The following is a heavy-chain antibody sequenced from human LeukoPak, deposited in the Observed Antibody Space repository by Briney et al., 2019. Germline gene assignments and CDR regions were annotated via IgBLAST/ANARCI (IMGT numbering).Heavy chain of an antibody. CDR2: IIPILGIA. J-gene: IGHJ4*02. V-gene: IGHV1-69*04. Sequence: EASVKVSCKASGGTFSSYAISWVRQAPGQGLEWMGRIIPILGIANYAQKFQGRVTITADKSTSTAYMELSSLRSEDTAVYYCARESEYYYDSSGSYDYWGQGTLVTVSS. D-gene: IGHD3-22*01. CDR3: ARESEYYYDSSGSYDY. CDR1: GGTFSSYA.